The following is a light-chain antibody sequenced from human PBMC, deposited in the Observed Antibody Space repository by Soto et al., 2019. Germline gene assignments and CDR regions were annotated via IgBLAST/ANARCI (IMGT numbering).Light chain of an antibody. CDR3: QKYNFARWT. J-gene: IGKJ1*01. V-gene: IGKV1-27*01. Sequence: DIQMTQSPSSLSASVGDRVTITCRVRQGMSNYLAWSQHKPGKVPKLLIYAASTLQSLVPSRVSGSGSWTDFTLTIISLKPEDVATYYCQKYNFARWTFGQETTVEIK. CDR1: QGMSNY. CDR2: AAS.